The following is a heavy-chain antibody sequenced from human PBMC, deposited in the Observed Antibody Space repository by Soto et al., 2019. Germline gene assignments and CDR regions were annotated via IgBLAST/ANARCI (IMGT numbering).Heavy chain of an antibody. Sequence: QVQLQESGPGLVKPSETLSLTCSVSGGSISSNYWSWIRQAPGKGLEWIGYIYYSGSTNYNPSLKIRGTLAVDTSKNQFSLKMRSVTAADTAVYYCARRYSSGRFDPWGQGTLVTVSS. CDR3: ARRYSSGRFDP. J-gene: IGHJ5*02. V-gene: IGHV4-59*08. D-gene: IGHD6-19*01. CDR2: IYYSGST. CDR1: GGSISSNY.